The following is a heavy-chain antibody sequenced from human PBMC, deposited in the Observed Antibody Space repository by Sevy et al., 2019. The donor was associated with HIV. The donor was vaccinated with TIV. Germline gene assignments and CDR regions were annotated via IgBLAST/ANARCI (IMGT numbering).Heavy chain of an antibody. D-gene: IGHD3-10*01. Sequence: GGSLRLSCTASGFSFNSFDMNWVRQAPGKGLEWVASISSVSTIIYYGDSVRGRFSISRDNAKKSLYLQMNSLRVEDTAVYYSARVVGYVSRNYYKYYYDLDVWGQGTAVTVSS. CDR2: ISSVSTII. CDR3: ARVVGYVSRNYYKYYYDLDV. CDR1: GFSFNSFD. V-gene: IGHV3-21*01. J-gene: IGHJ6*02.